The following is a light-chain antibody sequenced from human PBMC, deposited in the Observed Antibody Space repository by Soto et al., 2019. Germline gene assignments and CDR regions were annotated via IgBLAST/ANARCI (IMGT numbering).Light chain of an antibody. V-gene: IGKV2-24*01. CDR2: RVS. J-gene: IGKJ1*01. CDR3: MHATHCPRA. Sequence: DSVMTYTPLSSPVTLGQPASISCRSSQSRGHSNGDTYLSWLHQRPGQPPRLLIYRVSKRFPGVPYRFSGSGAGTDFTLKISRVEAEDVGVYYCMHATHCPRAVGRGPKVELK. CDR1: QSRGHSNGDTY.